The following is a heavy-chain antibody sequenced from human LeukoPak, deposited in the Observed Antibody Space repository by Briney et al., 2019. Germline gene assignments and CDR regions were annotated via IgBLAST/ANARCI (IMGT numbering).Heavy chain of an antibody. CDR2: IYYTGST. J-gene: IGHJ6*03. CDR3: ARQYSFWNGYNSYDYYMDV. Sequence: PSETLSLTCTVSGDSINNYHWNWIRQPPGKGLEWIGYIYYTGSTDYSPSLKSRVTISIDTSKNQFSLKLSSVTAADTAVYYCARQYSFWNGYNSYDYYMDVWGKGTTVTVSS. CDR1: GDSINNYH. V-gene: IGHV4-59*01. D-gene: IGHD3-3*01.